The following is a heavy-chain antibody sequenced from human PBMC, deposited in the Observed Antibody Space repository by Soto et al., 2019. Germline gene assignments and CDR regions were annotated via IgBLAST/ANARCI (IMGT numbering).Heavy chain of an antibody. CDR3: AKEVVDGNDAFDL. V-gene: IGHV3-23*01. CDR2: ISGSSGSK. Sequence: EEQLLESGGGLVQPGESLRVSCVGSGFNFYTHALRWVRQAPGKGLEWVSFISGSSGSKSYADSVKGRFTISRDNPKNTLYLEMDSRRAEDTGVYYCAKEVVDGNDAFDLWGQGTMVSVSS. D-gene: IGHD2-15*01. J-gene: IGHJ3*01. CDR1: GFNFYTHA.